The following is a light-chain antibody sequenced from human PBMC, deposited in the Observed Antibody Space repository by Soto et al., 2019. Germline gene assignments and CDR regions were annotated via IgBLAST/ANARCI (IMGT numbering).Light chain of an antibody. CDR3: QTWGTGTRGV. CDR2: LTSDGSH. CDR1: VGNTTYA. Sequence: QLVLTQSPSASASLGASVNPTCTLSVGNTTYAIAWHQQQPEKGPRYLMKLTSDGSHSKGDGIPDRFSGSSSGAERYLTISSLQSEDEADYYCQTWGTGTRGVFGGGTKLTVL. V-gene: IGLV4-69*01. J-gene: IGLJ3*02.